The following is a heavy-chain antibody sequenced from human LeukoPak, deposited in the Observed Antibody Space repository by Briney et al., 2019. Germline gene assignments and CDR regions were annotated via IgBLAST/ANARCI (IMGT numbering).Heavy chain of an antibody. CDR2: MNPNSGNT. D-gene: IGHD6-13*01. Sequence: GASVKVSCKASGYTFKNYDINWVRQATGQGLEWMGWMNPNSGNTGFAQKFQDRVSMTRDTSINTAYMELTSLRSGDTAVYYCARMVSWSAAGGDYWGQGALVTVSS. V-gene: IGHV1-8*02. CDR3: ARMVSWSAAGGDY. CDR1: GYTFKNYD. J-gene: IGHJ4*02.